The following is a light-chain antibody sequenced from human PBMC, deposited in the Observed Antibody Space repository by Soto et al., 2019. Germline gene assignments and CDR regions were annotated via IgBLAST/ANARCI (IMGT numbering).Light chain of an antibody. CDR3: QQYLDTPIT. Sequence: DIVMTQSPYSVAVFLVVRATIKCRSSQSLFSNSNMKNYLAWYRQKPGQPPQLLIYWASARESGVPERFSGSGSGTDFTLTIDSLQAEDVAVYYCQQYLDTPITFGQGTRLEIK. V-gene: IGKV4-1*01. J-gene: IGKJ5*01. CDR1: QSLFSNSNMKNY. CDR2: WAS.